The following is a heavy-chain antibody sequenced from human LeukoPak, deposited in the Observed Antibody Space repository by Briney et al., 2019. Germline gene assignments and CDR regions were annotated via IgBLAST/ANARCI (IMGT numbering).Heavy chain of an antibody. D-gene: IGHD3-3*01. J-gene: IGHJ4*02. CDR1: GFTFSSYG. Sequence: GGSLRLSCAASGFTFSSYGMHWVRQAPGKGLEWVAFIRYDGSNKYYADSVKGRFTISRDNSKNTLYLQMNSLRAEDTAVYYCAKGVTIFGVVKEDSFDYWGQGTLVTVSS. V-gene: IGHV3-30*02. CDR2: IRYDGSNK. CDR3: AKGVTIFGVVKEDSFDY.